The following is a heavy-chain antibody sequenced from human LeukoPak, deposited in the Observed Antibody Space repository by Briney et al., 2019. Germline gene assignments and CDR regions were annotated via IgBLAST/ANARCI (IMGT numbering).Heavy chain of an antibody. J-gene: IGHJ6*03. CDR3: ARVGYYPDYYMDV. V-gene: IGHV4-34*01. D-gene: IGHD2-21*01. Sequence: SETLSLTCAVYGGSFSGYHWSWIRQTPGKGLEWIGEINHTGSPNYNPSLKSRVTISEDMSKNQFSLRLNSVTAADTAVYYCARVGYYPDYYMDVWGKGTTVTVTS. CDR1: GGSFSGYH. CDR2: INHTGSP.